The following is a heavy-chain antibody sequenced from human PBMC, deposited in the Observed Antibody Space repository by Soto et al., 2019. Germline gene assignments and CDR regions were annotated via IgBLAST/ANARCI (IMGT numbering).Heavy chain of an antibody. J-gene: IGHJ5*02. CDR3: ACGIKYGTYSRWIDP. D-gene: IGHD2-15*01. CDR1: GYTFTSYD. Sequence: HVQLVQSGAEVKKPGASVKVSCKASGYTFTSYDINWVRQATGQGLEYLGWMNPNSGNTAYVQKFQGRVTMTWDTYINTAYLEPNRLRSDDPALYFCACGIKYGTYSRWIDPWGQGTLVTVSS. V-gene: IGHV1-8*01. CDR2: MNPNSGNT.